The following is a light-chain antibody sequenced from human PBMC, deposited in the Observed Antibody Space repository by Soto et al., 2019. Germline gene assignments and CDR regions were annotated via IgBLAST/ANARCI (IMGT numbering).Light chain of an antibody. J-gene: IGKJ5*01. CDR1: PSVTNF. CDR3: QQRSNWPIT. Sequence: EIVLTQSPATLSLSPGERATLSCRASPSVTNFLAWYQQKPGQAPRLLIYGAFNRATGIPARFSGSGSGTEFTLTISSLQSEDFAVYYCQQRSNWPITFGQGTRLEIK. V-gene: IGKV3-11*01. CDR2: GAF.